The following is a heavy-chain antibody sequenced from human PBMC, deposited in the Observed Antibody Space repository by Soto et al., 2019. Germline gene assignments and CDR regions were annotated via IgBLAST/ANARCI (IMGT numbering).Heavy chain of an antibody. Sequence: QITLKESGPSLVKPTQTLTLTCTFSGFSLSTGGVGVGWIRQPPGKALEWLALIYWDDDKRYSPSLRSRLTVTKDNSKHQVVLTMTNMDPVDTATYYCAHSRCGGDCLQSYSSHYYYGMDVWGQGTTVTVSS. D-gene: IGHD2-21*02. CDR2: IYWDDDK. CDR1: GFSLSTGGVG. CDR3: AHSRCGGDCLQSYSSHYYYGMDV. J-gene: IGHJ6*02. V-gene: IGHV2-5*02.